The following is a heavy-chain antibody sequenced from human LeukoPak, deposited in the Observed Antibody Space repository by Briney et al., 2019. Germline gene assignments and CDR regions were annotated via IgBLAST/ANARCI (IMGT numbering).Heavy chain of an antibody. CDR3: ARDRTGYSYGSDY. V-gene: IGHV3-48*04. D-gene: IGHD5-18*01. CDR1: GFTFSSYS. J-gene: IGHJ4*02. CDR2: ISSSSTI. Sequence: GGSLRLSCAASGFTFSSYSMNWVRQAPGKGLEWVSYISSSSTIYYADSVKGRFTISRDNAKNSLYLQMNSLRAEDTAVYYCARDRTGYSYGSDYWGQGTLVTASS.